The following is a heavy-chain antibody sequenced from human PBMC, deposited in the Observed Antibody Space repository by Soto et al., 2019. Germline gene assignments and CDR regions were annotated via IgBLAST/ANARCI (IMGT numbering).Heavy chain of an antibody. V-gene: IGHV5-10-1*01. CDR3: TRRASSSFYHFDF. CDR2: IDPSDSYV. CDR1: GYSFTAYW. J-gene: IGHJ4*02. D-gene: IGHD2-2*01. Sequence: PGESLKISCQASGYSFTAYWITWVRQMPGKGLEWMATIDPSDSYVDYSPSFRGHVTFSVDRSITTVYLQWNSLKASDSAMYFCTRRASSSFYHFDFWGLGALVTVSS.